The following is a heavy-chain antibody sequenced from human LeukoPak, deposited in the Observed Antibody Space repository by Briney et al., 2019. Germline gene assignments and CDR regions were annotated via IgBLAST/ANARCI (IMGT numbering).Heavy chain of an antibody. CDR1: GFTLSSNY. CDR3: YYCVSVSAAGTKFDWDY. Sequence: PAGSLRLSCAASGFTLSSNYMSWVRQAPGKGLEGVSVIYSGGSTYYADSVKGRFTISRDNSKNTLYLQMNHLKGLEADVNDIYYCVSVSAAGTKFDWDYWGTGIIVT. J-gene: IGHJ4*02. CDR2: IYSGGST. D-gene: IGHD6-13*01. V-gene: IGHV3-66*02.